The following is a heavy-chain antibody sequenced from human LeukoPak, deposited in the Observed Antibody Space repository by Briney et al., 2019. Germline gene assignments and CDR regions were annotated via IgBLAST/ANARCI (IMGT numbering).Heavy chain of an antibody. CDR2: INANSGTT. J-gene: IGHJ3*02. CDR1: GYTFTGYY. CDR3: ARPAAILRGAFDI. D-gene: IGHD2-2*01. V-gene: IGHV1-2*06. Sequence: ASVKVSCKASGYTFTGYYIHWVRQAPGQGLEWVGRINANSGTTNYTQRFQGRVTMTRDTSINTAYMELNNLRSDDTAVYYCARPAAILRGAFDIWGQGTMVTVSS.